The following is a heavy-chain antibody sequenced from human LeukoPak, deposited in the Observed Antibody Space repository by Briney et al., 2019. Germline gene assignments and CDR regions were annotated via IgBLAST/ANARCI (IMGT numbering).Heavy chain of an antibody. CDR1: GFTFSSYS. J-gene: IGHJ4*02. CDR2: ISSSSRSI. D-gene: IGHD3-22*01. CDR3: ARVPTYYYDSSGYPVGYFDY. V-gene: IGHV3-48*04. Sequence: GGPLRLSCAASGFTFSSYSMNWCRQGPGKGLEWVSSISSSSRSIYYADSVKGRFTISTDNAKNSPYLQMNSPRTEDTAVYYCARVPTYYYDSSGYPVGYFDYWGQGTLVTVSS.